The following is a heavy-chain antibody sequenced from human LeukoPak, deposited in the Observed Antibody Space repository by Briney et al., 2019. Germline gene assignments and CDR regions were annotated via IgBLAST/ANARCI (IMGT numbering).Heavy chain of an antibody. CDR1: GFTFSSYG. D-gene: IGHD2-2*01. CDR2: IWYDGSNK. J-gene: IGHJ3*02. Sequence: GGSLRLSCAASGFTFSSYGMHWVRQAPGKGLEWVAVIWYDGSNKYYADSVKGRFTISRDNSKNTLYLQMNSLRAEDTAVYYCARGRYCSSTSCYHPDAFDIWGQGTMVTVSS. V-gene: IGHV3-33*01. CDR3: ARGRYCSSTSCYHPDAFDI.